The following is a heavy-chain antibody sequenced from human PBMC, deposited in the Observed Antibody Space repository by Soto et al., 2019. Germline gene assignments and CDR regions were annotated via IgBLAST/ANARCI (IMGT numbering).Heavy chain of an antibody. CDR3: ANGDSSGFEYFQS. CDR1: GFTFSSYW. D-gene: IGHD3-22*01. J-gene: IGHJ1*01. Sequence: GGSLRLSCAASGFTFSSYWMTWVRQAPGKGLEWVANIAQDESERNYLDSVKGRFTISRDNAANSLYLQMSSLRAEDTAVYYCANGDSSGFEYFQSWGQGTLVTVSS. V-gene: IGHV3-7*01. CDR2: IAQDESER.